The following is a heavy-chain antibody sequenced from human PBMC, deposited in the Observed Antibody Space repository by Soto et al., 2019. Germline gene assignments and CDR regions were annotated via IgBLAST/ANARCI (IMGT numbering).Heavy chain of an antibody. D-gene: IGHD5-18*01. J-gene: IGHJ4*02. CDR3: ARQVDTAMVTIDY. CDR2: IYPGDSDT. CDR1: GYSFTSYW. Sequence: PGESLKISCNGSGYSFTSYWIGWVRQMPWKGLEWMGIIYPGDSDTRYSPSFQGQVTISADKSISTAYLQWSSLKASDTAMYYCARQVDTAMVTIDYWGQGTLVTVSS. V-gene: IGHV5-51*01.